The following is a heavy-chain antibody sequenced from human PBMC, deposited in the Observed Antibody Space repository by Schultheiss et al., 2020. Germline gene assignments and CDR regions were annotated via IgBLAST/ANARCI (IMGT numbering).Heavy chain of an antibody. CDR2: ISSSSSTI. V-gene: IGHV3-11*04. CDR3: ATDQNWFDP. CDR1: GFTFSDYY. Sequence: GESLKISCAASGFTFSDYYMSWIRQAPGKGLEWVSYISSSSSTIYYADSVKGRFTISRDNAKNSLYLQMNSLRDEDTAVYYCATDQNWFDPWGQGTLVTVSS. J-gene: IGHJ5*02.